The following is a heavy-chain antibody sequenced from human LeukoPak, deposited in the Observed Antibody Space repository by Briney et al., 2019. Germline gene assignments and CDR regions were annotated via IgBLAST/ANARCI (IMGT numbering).Heavy chain of an antibody. CDR2: IKQDGSEK. CDR1: GFTFSSYW. Sequence: GGSLRLSCAASGFTFSSYWMSWVRQAPGKGLEWVANIKQDGSEKYYVASVKGRFTISRDNAKNSLYLQMNSLRAEDTAVYYCARWSRVGSGLYYIDDWGQGTLVTVSS. V-gene: IGHV3-7*01. D-gene: IGHD6-25*01. CDR3: ARWSRVGSGLYYIDD. J-gene: IGHJ4*02.